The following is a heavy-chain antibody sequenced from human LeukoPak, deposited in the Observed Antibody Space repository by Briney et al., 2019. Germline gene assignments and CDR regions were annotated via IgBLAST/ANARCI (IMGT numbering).Heavy chain of an antibody. CDR1: GGSISSDSYY. V-gene: IGHV4-39*02. CDR2: IYYSGST. Sequence: SETLSLTCTVSGGSISSDSYYWGWIRQPPGKGLEWIGDIYYSGSTYYNPSLKSRVTISVDTSKNQFSLKLSSVTAADTAVYYCVKDEGYYYDSSGYYWGAFDIWGQGTMVTVSS. J-gene: IGHJ3*02. CDR3: VKDEGYYYDSSGYYWGAFDI. D-gene: IGHD3-22*01.